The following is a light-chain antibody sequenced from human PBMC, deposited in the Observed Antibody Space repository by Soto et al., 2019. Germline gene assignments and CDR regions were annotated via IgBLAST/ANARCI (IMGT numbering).Light chain of an antibody. CDR2: GAS. CDR3: QQYGSSPRT. Sequence: EIVLTQSPGTLSLSPGERATLSCRASPSVTSSYLAWYQQKPGRAPRLLIYGASTRITGIPDRFSGSGSGTDFTLTISRLEPEDSAVYYCQQYGSSPRTFGQGTKVEIQ. V-gene: IGKV3-20*01. CDR1: PSVTSSY. J-gene: IGKJ1*01.